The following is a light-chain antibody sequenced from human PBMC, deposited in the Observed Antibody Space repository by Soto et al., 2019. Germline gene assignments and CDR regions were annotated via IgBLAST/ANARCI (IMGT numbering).Light chain of an antibody. CDR2: EGS. Sequence: DIQMTQFPSTLSSSVGDRVTISCRASQRISGWLAWYQQKPGKAPNLLIYEGSILESGVPSRFSGSGSGTEFTLTISSLQHDDFATYYCQQYKTYSFGQGTKVEIK. CDR3: QQYKTYS. J-gene: IGKJ1*01. CDR1: QRISGW. V-gene: IGKV1-5*01.